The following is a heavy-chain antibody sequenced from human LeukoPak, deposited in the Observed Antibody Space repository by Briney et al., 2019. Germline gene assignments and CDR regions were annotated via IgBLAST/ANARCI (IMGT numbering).Heavy chain of an antibody. CDR1: GGSINSYY. CDR2: IYYSGST. V-gene: IGHV4-59*01. D-gene: IGHD3-3*01. Sequence: SETLSLTCTVSGGSINSYYWSLIRQPPGKGLEWIGYIYYSGSTNYNPSLKSRVTISVDTSKNQFSLKLSSVTAADTAVYYCARAGLDFWSGYLIDYWGQGTLVTVSS. J-gene: IGHJ4*02. CDR3: ARAGLDFWSGYLIDY.